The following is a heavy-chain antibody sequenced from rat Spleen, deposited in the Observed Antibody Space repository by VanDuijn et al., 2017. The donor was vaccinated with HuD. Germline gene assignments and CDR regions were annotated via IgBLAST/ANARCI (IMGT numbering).Heavy chain of an antibody. V-gene: IGHV5-29*01. CDR3: ARRHYGYTDYFDY. J-gene: IGHJ2*01. D-gene: IGHD1-9*01. CDR2: ISYGDSSGHSST. CDR1: GFTFTNYD. Sequence: EVQLVESGGGLVQPGRSLKLSCAASGFTFTNYDMAWVRQAPTKGLEWVTTISYGDSSGHSSTYYRDSVKGRFTISRDNAKSTLSLQMDSLRSEDTATYYCARRHYGYTDYFDYWGQGVMVTVSS.